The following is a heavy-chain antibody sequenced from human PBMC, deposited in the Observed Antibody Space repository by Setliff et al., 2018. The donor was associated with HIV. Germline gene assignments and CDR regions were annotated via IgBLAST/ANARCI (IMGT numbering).Heavy chain of an antibody. J-gene: IGHJ6*03. D-gene: IGHD6-19*01. V-gene: IGHV3-23*01. CDR2: ITGWGFNT. Sequence: GGSLRLSCAASGFTFSSYAMAWVRQTPGQGLEWVSVITGWGFNTWCTDSVKGRFTISRDNARSSLHLQMNSLATEDTALYFCVKGGTLAGQFYYYMNVWGKGTTVTVSS. CDR3: VKGGTLAGQFYYYMNV. CDR1: GFTFSSYA.